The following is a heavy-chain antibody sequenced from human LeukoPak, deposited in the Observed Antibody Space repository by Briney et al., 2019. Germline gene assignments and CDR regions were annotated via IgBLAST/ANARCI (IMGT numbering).Heavy chain of an antibody. CDR2: VYYTGSA. J-gene: IGHJ4*02. Sequence: KPSETLSLTRTVSGGSITNYYWTWVRQPPGKGLEWFGYVYYTGSANYNPSLKSRVTILVDTSKNQFSLNLSSVTAADTAVYYCARLAPVAHSGDYLGYFDYWGQGALVTVSS. V-gene: IGHV4-59*08. CDR1: GGSITNYY. D-gene: IGHD4-17*01. CDR3: ARLAPVAHSGDYLGYFDY.